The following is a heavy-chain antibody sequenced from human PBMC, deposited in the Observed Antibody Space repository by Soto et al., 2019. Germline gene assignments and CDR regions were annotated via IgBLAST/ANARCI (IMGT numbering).Heavy chain of an antibody. J-gene: IGHJ6*02. CDR1: GGSINTYY. CDR3: VGGPYYFGLDV. CDR2: IYYTGST. V-gene: IGHV4-59*01. Sequence: SETLSLTCTASGGSINTYYWNWIRQSPGKGLEWIGYIYYTGSTKYNPSLESRVTISVDTSKKQFSLKLNSVTPADTAVYYCVGGPYYFGLDVWGQGTTVTVS. D-gene: IGHD3-10*01.